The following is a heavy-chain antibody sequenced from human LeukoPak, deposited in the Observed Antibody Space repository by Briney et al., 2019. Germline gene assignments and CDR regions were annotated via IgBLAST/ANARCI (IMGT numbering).Heavy chain of an antibody. J-gene: IGHJ4*02. D-gene: IGHD3-16*01. V-gene: IGHV3-9*01. CDR3: IKGGEIMTDFFDY. Sequence: GGSLRLSCAASGFTFDDYAMHWVRHAPGKDLEWVSGINWSGSTITYADSVKGRFTISRDSAKKSLHLQMDSLRAEDSALYYCIKGGEIMTDFFDYWGQGTLVTVSS. CDR2: INWSGSTI. CDR1: GFTFDDYA.